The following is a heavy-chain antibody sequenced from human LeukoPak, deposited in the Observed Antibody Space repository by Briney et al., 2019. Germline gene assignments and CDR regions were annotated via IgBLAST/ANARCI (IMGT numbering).Heavy chain of an antibody. D-gene: IGHD3-22*01. CDR1: GFTFSSYG. J-gene: IGHJ4*02. CDR2: ISYDGSNQ. CDR3: AKGGRYYDSSGYLPNYYFDY. Sequence: PGRSLRLSCAASGFTFSSYGMHWVRQAPGKGLEWVAVISYDGSNQYYADSVKGRFTISRDNSKNTLYLQMNSLRAEDTAVYYWAKGGRYYDSSGYLPNYYFDYWGQGTLVTVSS. V-gene: IGHV3-30*18.